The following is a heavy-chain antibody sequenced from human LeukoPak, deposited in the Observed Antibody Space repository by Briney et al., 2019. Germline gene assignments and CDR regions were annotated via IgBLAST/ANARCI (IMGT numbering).Heavy chain of an antibody. CDR2: ITSSDSTI. D-gene: IGHD5-24*01. V-gene: IGHV3-11*04. Sequence: PGGSLRLSCAASGFTFSDYYMSWIRQAPGKGLEWVSYITSSDSTIYYADSVKGRFTISRDNAKNSLYLQMNSLRAEDTAVYYCARVGKMATTGNAFDIWGQGTMVTVSS. J-gene: IGHJ3*02. CDR3: ARVGKMATTGNAFDI. CDR1: GFTFSDYY.